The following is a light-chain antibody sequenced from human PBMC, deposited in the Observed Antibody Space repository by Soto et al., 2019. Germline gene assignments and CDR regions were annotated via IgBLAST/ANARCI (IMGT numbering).Light chain of an antibody. CDR1: SSDVGRYKY. CDR3: TSSTSSNTYV. CDR2: EVS. V-gene: IGLV2-14*01. Sequence: QSALTQPASVSGSPGQSITISCTGTSSDVGRYKYVSWYQQDPGNAPKLLIYEVSNRPSGVSDRFSGSKSDNTASLTISGLQAEDEATYFCTSSTSSNTYVFGTGTKSPS. J-gene: IGLJ1*01.